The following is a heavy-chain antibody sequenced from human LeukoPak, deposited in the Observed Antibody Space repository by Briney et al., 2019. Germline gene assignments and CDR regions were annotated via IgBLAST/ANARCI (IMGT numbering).Heavy chain of an antibody. CDR2: ICSSATVT. D-gene: IGHD3-3*01. J-gene: IGHJ4*02. V-gene: IGHV3-48*01. Sequence: PGGSLRLSCAASGFTFSNFGLNWVRHAPGRGLEWVSYICSSATVTNYADAVDGRFTISRDNAAKSLYLQMDSLRVEYTAVYYWARGIAGLIATFVVIRGGYFDYWGQGTLVAVSS. CDR1: GFTFSNFG. CDR3: ARGIAGLIATFVVIRGGYFDY.